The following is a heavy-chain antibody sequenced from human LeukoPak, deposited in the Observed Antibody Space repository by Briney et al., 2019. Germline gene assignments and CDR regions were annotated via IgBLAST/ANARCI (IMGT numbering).Heavy chain of an antibody. CDR2: ITGSGLKT. Sequence: PGGSLRLSCAGSGFSFNSYAMSWVRQAPGQGLEWVSAITGSGLKTYYADSVKGRFTISRDNSKNTLYLQMNSLKTEDTAVYYCTLKTSGISWGQGTLVTVSS. CDR1: GFSFNSYA. J-gene: IGHJ4*02. V-gene: IGHV3-23*01. CDR3: TLKTSGIS.